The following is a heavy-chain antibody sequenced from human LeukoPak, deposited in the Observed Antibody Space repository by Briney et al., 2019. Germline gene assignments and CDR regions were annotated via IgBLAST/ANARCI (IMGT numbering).Heavy chain of an antibody. CDR2: IIPILGIA. CDR3: ARGSGSYSFHY. J-gene: IGHJ4*02. V-gene: IGHV1-69*04. D-gene: IGHD1-26*01. CDR1: GGTFSSYA. Sequence: SVKVSCKASGGTFSSYAISWVRQAPGQGLEWMGRIIPILGIANYAQKFQGRVTITADKSTSTAYMELSSLRSEDTAVYYCARGSGSYSFHYWGQGTLVTVSS.